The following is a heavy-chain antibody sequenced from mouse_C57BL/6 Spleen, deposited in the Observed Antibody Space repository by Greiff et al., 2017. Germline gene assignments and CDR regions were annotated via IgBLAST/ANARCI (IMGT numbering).Heavy chain of an antibody. CDR1: GFTFTDYY. CDR3: ARYGAGYFDY. V-gene: IGHV7-3*01. D-gene: IGHD3-3*01. Sequence: EVQLVESGGGLVQPGGSLSLSCAASGFTFTDYYMSWVRQPPGKALEWLGFIRNKANGYTTEYSASVKGRFTISRDNSQSILYLQMNALRAEDSATYYCARYGAGYFDYWGQGTTLTVSS. J-gene: IGHJ2*01. CDR2: IRNKANGYTT.